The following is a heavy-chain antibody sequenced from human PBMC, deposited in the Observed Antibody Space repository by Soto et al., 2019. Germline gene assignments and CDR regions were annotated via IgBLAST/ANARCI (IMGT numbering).Heavy chain of an antibody. Sequence: QVQLVESGGGVVQPERSLRLSCAASGLTFSDFGMHWVRQAPGKGLEWVAVISYDGSNKYYADSVKGRFTISRDNSKNTLYLQMNSLRAEDTAVYYCAKGGDYYDSSGLDAFDTWGQGTMGTVSS. V-gene: IGHV3-30*18. CDR3: AKGGDYYDSSGLDAFDT. D-gene: IGHD3-22*01. CDR1: GLTFSDFG. J-gene: IGHJ3*02. CDR2: ISYDGSNK.